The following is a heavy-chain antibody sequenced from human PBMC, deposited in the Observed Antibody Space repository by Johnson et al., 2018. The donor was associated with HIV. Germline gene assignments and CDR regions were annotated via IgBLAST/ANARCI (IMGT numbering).Heavy chain of an antibody. CDR1: GFTFSSYA. CDR3: ARGKGAAVGLDAFDI. Sequence: QVLLVESGGGVVQPGRSLRPSCAASGFTFSSYAMHWVRQAPGKGLEWVAVISYDGSNKYDADSVKGRFTISRDNARNSLYLQMNSLRAEDTALYFCARGKGAAVGLDAFDIWGQGIRVTVSS. CDR2: ISYDGSNK. V-gene: IGHV3-30*04. D-gene: IGHD6-13*01. J-gene: IGHJ3*02.